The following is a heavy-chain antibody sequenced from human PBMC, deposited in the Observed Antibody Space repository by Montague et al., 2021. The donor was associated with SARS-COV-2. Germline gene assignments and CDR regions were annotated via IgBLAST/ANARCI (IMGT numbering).Heavy chain of an antibody. J-gene: IGHJ6*02. Sequence: SETLSLTCSVSGGSMVNNYWSWIRQPPGKGLEWMGYIYYTGSTDYNPSLESRATLSIDTSNNEFSLKLTSVTAADTAVYYCARGGGRLEYSYYYGMDVWGQGTTVTVSS. D-gene: IGHD2/OR15-2a*01. V-gene: IGHV4-59*01. CDR2: IYYTGST. CDR3: ARGGGRLEYSYYYGMDV. CDR1: GGSMVNNY.